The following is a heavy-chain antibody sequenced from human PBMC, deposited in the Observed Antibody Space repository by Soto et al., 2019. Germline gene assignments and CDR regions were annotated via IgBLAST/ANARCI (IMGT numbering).Heavy chain of an antibody. V-gene: IGHV1-18*01. CDR1: GYTFFDYG. Sequence: QVQLVQSGAEVKKPGASVKVSCKASGYTFFDYGVSWVRQAPGQGLEWMAWISVKNGDTNYAQKFQGRVTMTTDTATNTAHMEVRNLRSDVTAVYYCARGVPERDYHSYYLDVWGTGTTVTVSS. CDR3: ARGVPERDYHSYYLDV. J-gene: IGHJ6*03. CDR2: ISVKNGDT.